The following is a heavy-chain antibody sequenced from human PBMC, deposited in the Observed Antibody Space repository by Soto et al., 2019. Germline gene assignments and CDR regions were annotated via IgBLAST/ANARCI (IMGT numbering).Heavy chain of an antibody. J-gene: IGHJ4*02. D-gene: IGHD2-2*01. CDR1: GFTFSSYE. CDR3: AREPLVPAGSFDY. V-gene: IGHV3-48*03. Sequence: GGSLRLSCAASGFTFSSYERNWVRQAPGKGLEWVSYISTSGNYIYYADSVKGRFTISRHNAKNSLYLQMTSLRVEDTAVYYCAREPLVPAGSFDYWGQGTLVTVSS. CDR2: ISTSGNYI.